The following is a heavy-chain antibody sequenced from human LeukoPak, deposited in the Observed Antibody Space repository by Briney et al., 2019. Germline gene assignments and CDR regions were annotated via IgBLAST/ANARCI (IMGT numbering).Heavy chain of an antibody. CDR1: EGTFSSYA. CDR2: IIPIFGTA. Sequence: SVKVSCKASEGTFSSYAISWVRQAPGQGLEWMGGIIPIFGTANYAQKFQGRVTITADESTSTAYMELSSLRSEDTAVYYCARDKGPYGYAFDIWGQGTMVTVSS. D-gene: IGHD3-10*01. CDR3: ARDKGPYGYAFDI. J-gene: IGHJ3*02. V-gene: IGHV1-69*13.